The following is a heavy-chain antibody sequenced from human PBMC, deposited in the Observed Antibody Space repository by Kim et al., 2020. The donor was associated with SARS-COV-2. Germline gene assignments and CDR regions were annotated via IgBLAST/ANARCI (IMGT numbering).Heavy chain of an antibody. CDR3: AKDPSKMVRGVIIWFDP. D-gene: IGHD3-10*01. Sequence: GGSLRLSCAASGFTFSSYGMHWVRQAPGKGLEWVAVISYDGSNKYYADSVKGRFTISRDNSKNTLYLQMNSLRAEDTAVYYCAKDPSKMVRGVIIWFDPWGQGTLVTVSS. CDR1: GFTFSSYG. CDR2: ISYDGSNK. J-gene: IGHJ5*02. V-gene: IGHV3-30*18.